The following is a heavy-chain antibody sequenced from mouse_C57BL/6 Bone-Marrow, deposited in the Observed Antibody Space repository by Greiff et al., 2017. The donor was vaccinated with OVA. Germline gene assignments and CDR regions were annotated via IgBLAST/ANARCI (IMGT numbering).Heavy chain of an antibody. CDR2: ISDGGSYT. J-gene: IGHJ2*01. CDR3: ARGYFHYFDY. V-gene: IGHV5-4*03. Sequence: EVMLVESGGGLVKPGGSPKLSCAASGFTFSSYAMSWVRQTPEKRLEWVATISDGGSYTYYPDNVKGRFTISRDNAKNNLYLQMSHLKSEDTAMYYCARGYFHYFDYWGQGTTLTVSS. D-gene: IGHD2-14*01. CDR1: GFTFSSYA.